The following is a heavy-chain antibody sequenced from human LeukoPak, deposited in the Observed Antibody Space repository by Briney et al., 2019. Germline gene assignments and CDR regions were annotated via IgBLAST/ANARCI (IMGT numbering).Heavy chain of an antibody. CDR1: GGSITSSFY. CDR2: IYNSGGT. D-gene: IGHD1-14*01. J-gene: IGHJ5*02. CDR3: ARQRYINWFDP. V-gene: IGHV4-59*08. Sequence: SETLSLTCTVSGGSITSSFYWSWIRQSPGKGLEWIGYIYNSGGTKYNPSLKSRLTISVDTSKTQFSLKLSSVTAADTAVYYCARQRYINWFDPWGQGTLVTVSS.